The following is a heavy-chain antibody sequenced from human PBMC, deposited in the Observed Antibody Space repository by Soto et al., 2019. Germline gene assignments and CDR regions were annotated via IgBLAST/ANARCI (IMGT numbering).Heavy chain of an antibody. CDR3: AKEGYSYGFSFDY. CDR2: ISATGGST. V-gene: IGHV3-23*01. D-gene: IGHD5-18*01. CDR1: GFTFNSYA. J-gene: IGHJ4*02. Sequence: PGGSLRLSCAASGFTFNSYAMNWVRQAPGKGLEWVSTISATGGSTYYADSVKGRFTISRDSSKNTLYLQMNSLRAEDTAVYYCAKEGYSYGFSFDYWGQGTLVTVSS.